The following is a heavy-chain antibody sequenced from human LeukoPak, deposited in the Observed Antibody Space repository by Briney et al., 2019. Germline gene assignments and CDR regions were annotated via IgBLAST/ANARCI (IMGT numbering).Heavy chain of an antibody. Sequence: GGSLRLSCVVSGITLSNYGMSWVRQAPGKGLEWVSYISFSNSTLYYADSVRGRFTISRDNAKNSLSLQMNSLRAEDTAVYYCAGGGATSFDYWGQGILVTVSS. CDR3: AGGGATSFDY. CDR2: ISFSNSTL. D-gene: IGHD5-12*01. CDR1: GITLSNYG. V-gene: IGHV3-48*04. J-gene: IGHJ4*02.